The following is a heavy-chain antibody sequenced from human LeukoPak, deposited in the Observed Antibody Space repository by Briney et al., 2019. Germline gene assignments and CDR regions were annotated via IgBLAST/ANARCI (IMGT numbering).Heavy chain of an antibody. CDR3: ARDQPRQGFWSGYYYMDV. V-gene: IGHV3-7*01. CDR2: IKQDGSEK. D-gene: IGHD3-3*01. J-gene: IGHJ6*03. Sequence: RTGGSLRPSCAASGFTFSSYWMSWVRQAPGKGLEWVANIKQDGSEKYYVDSVEGRFTISRDNAKNSLYLQMNSLRAEDTAVYYCARDQPRQGFWSGYYYMDVWGKGTTVTVSS. CDR1: GFTFSSYW.